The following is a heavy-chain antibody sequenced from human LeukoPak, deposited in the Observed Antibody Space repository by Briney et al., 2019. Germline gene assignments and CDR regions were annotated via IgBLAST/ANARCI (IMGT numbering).Heavy chain of an antibody. CDR3: AKAGRRYFDWLASFDY. D-gene: IGHD3-9*01. Sequence: GGSLRLSCAASGFTFDDYAMHWVRQAPGKGLERVSLISGDGGSAYYADSVKGRFTISRDNSKNSLYLQMNSLRTEDTALYYCAKAGRRYFDWLASFDYWGQGTLVTVSS. V-gene: IGHV3-43*02. CDR1: GFTFDDYA. CDR2: ISGDGGSA. J-gene: IGHJ4*02.